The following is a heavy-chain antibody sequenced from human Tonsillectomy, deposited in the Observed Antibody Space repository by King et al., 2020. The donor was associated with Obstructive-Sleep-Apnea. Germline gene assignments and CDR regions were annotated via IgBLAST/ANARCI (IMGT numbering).Heavy chain of an antibody. CDR1: GFTFSRYG. J-gene: IGHJ4*02. CDR3: AKAEGGA. CDR2: IWYDGSNK. Sequence: VQLVESGGGVVQPGRSLRLSCAASGFTFSRYGMHWVRQAPGKGLEWVAVIWYDGSNKYYADSVKGRFTISRDNSKKKLDLQMNSLRAEDTAVYYCAKAEGGAWGQGTLVTVSS. D-gene: IGHD3-16*01. V-gene: IGHV3-33*06.